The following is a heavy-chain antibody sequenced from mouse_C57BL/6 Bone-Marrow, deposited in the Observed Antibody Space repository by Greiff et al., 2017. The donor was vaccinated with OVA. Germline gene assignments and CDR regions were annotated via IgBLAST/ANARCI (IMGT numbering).Heavy chain of an antibody. CDR1: GFTFSSYG. CDR3: AGHYSYWYFDV. CDR2: ISSGGSYT. J-gene: IGHJ1*03. Sequence: EVQLVESGGDLVKPGGSLKLSCAASGFTFSSYGMSWVRQTPDKRLEWVATISSGGSYTYYTDSVKGRFTFSRDNAKNTLYLQMSSLKSEDTAMYYCAGHYSYWYFDVWGTGTTVTVSS. V-gene: IGHV5-6*01.